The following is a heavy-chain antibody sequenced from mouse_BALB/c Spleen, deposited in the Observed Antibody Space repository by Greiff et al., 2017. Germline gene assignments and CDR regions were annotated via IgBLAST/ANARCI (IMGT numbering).Heavy chain of an antibody. Sequence: EVKVVESGGGLVKPGGSLKLSCAASGFTFSAYYMYWVRQTPEKRLEWVATISDGGSYTYYPDSVKGRFTISRDNSKNNLYLQMSSLKSEDTAMYYCARDGGDYGNDYWGQGTTLTVSS. CDR3: ARDGGDYGNDY. CDR1: GFTFSAYY. CDR2: ISDGGSYT. V-gene: IGHV5-4*02. J-gene: IGHJ2*01. D-gene: IGHD2-1*01.